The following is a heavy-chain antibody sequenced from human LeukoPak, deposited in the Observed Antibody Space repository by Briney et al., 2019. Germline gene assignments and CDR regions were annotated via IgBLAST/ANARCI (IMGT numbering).Heavy chain of an antibody. J-gene: IGHJ3*02. CDR2: ISSNTGSI. V-gene: IGHV3-9*01. CDR3: AKGPTGGAFDI. D-gene: IGHD4-17*01. Sequence: GGSLRLSCAASGVTFDDYARHWVRQPPGKGLEWVSGISSNTGSIGYADFVKGRFTISRDKAQNSLYLQMNSLRAEDTALYYCAKGPTGGAFDIWGHGTMVTVSS. CDR1: GVTFDDYA.